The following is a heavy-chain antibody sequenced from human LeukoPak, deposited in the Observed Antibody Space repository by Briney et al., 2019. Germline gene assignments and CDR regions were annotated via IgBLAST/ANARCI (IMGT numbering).Heavy chain of an antibody. CDR1: GFTFSSYA. J-gene: IGHJ4*02. D-gene: IGHD2-15*01. CDR3: AKGSGGGGGGFDY. CDR2: ISGRGGDI. V-gene: IGHV3-23*01. Sequence: GGSLRLSCAASGFTFSSYAMTWVRQAPGKGLEWVSSISGRGGDIYYADSVKGRFTISRDNSKNTLYLQMNSLRAEDTALYYCAKGSGGGGGGFDYWGQGTLVTVSS.